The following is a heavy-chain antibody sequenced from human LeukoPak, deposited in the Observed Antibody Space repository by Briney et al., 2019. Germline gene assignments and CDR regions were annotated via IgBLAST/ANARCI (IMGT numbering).Heavy chain of an antibody. J-gene: IGHJ4*02. D-gene: IGHD3-9*01. V-gene: IGHV3-23*01. Sequence: GASLRLSCAASGFTFSNYAMSWVRQAPGKGLEWVSAILGSGVTTYYADSVKGRFTVSRDNSKSTLYLQMKTLRAEDTALYYCAKWGDYDVLTGYYVPDYWGQGTLVTVSS. CDR1: GFTFSNYA. CDR3: AKWGDYDVLTGYYVPDY. CDR2: ILGSGVTT.